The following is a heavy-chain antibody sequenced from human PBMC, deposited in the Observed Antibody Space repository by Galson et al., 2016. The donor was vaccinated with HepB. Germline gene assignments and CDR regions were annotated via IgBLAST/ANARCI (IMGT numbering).Heavy chain of an antibody. J-gene: IGHJ4*02. CDR2: IWYDGRKK. V-gene: IGHV3-33*01. Sequence: SLRLSCAASGFTFSSYGMHWVRQAPGQGLEWVAVIWYDGRKKYYADSVKGRFTISRDNSKNTLYLQMNSLRAEDTAVYYCVRDGRIRSGSFRRWDYWGRGTLVTVSS. CDR1: GFTFSSYG. CDR3: VRDGRIRSGSFRRWDY. D-gene: IGHD3-3*01.